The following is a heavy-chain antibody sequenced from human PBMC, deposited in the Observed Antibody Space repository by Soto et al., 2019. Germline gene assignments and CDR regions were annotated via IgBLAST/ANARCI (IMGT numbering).Heavy chain of an antibody. D-gene: IGHD4-4*01. CDR2: IIPIFGTA. CDR1: GGTFSSYA. J-gene: IGHJ6*02. CDR3: ASPPSSNRYYYGMDV. Sequence: ASVKVSCKASGGTFSSYAISWVRQAPGQGLEWMGGIIPIFGTANYAQKFQGRVTITADESTSTAYMELSSLRSEDTAVYYCASPPSSNRYYYGMDVWGQGTTVTVS. V-gene: IGHV1-69*13.